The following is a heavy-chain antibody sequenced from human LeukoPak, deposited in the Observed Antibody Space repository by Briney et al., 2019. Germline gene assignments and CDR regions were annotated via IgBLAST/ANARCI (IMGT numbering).Heavy chain of an antibody. CDR1: GFTFSSYG. J-gene: IGHJ4*02. CDR3: AKTTPYSSSYYFDY. D-gene: IGHD6-13*01. CDR2: ISYDGSNK. Sequence: GGSLRLSCAASGFTFSSYGMHWVRQAPGKGLEWVAVISYDGSNKHYADSVKGRFTISRDNSKNTLYLQMNSLRAEDTAVYYCAKTTPYSSSYYFDYWGQGTLVTVSS. V-gene: IGHV3-30*18.